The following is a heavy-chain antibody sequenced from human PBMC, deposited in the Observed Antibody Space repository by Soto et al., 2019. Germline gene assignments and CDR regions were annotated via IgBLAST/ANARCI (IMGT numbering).Heavy chain of an antibody. J-gene: IGHJ4*02. CDR2: LSDGGGST. D-gene: IGHD3-10*01. Sequence: PGGSLRLSCAASGFTFSNYAMSWVRQAPGKGLEWVSGLSDGGGSTFYADSVKGRFTISRDNAKNTLYLQMSSLRTADTAIYYCVKGGTTMVRGVLFAYWGQGTPVTVSS. V-gene: IGHV3-23*01. CDR1: GFTFSNYA. CDR3: VKGGTTMVRGVLFAY.